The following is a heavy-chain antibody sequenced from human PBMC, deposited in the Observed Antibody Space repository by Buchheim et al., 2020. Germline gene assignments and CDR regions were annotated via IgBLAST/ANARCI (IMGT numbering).Heavy chain of an antibody. V-gene: IGHV1-69*04. CDR2: IIPILGIA. J-gene: IGHJ4*02. Sequence: QVQLVQSGAEVKKPGSSVKVSCKASGGTFSSYAISWVRQAPGQGLEWLGRIIPILGIANSAQKLQARVTITADKSTSTAYMELSSLRSEDTAVYYCARVHMAGHSSSWHIDYWGQGTL. CDR3: ARVHMAGHSSSWHIDY. D-gene: IGHD6-13*01. CDR1: GGTFSSYA.